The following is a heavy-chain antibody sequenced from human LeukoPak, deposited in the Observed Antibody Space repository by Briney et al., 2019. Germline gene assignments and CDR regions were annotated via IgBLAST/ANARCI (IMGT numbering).Heavy chain of an antibody. J-gene: IGHJ4*02. V-gene: IGHV1-46*01. CDR2: INPSGGST. CDR1: GYTFTSYY. CDR3: ARTTPFLGSFDY. D-gene: IGHD1-14*01. Sequence: EASVKVSCKASGYTFTSYYMHWVRQAPGRGLEWMGIINPSGGSTSYAQKFQGRVTMTRDTSTSTVYMELSSLRSEDTAVYYCARTTPFLGSFDYWGQGTLVTVSS.